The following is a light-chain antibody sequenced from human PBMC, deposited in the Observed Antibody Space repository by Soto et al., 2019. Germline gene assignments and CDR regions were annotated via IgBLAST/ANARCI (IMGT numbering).Light chain of an antibody. J-gene: IGLJ3*02. V-gene: IGLV2-14*01. CDR1: SSDVGGYND. CDR2: EVS. Sequence: QSALTQPASVSGSPGQWITISCTGTSSDVGGYNDVSWYQQHPGKAPKLMIYEVSNRPSGVSNRFSGSKSGNTASLTISGLQAEDEADYYCRSYTSSSTRVFGGGTQLTVL. CDR3: RSYTSSSTRV.